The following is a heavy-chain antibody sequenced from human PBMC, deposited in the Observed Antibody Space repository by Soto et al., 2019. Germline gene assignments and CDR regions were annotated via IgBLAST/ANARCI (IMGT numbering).Heavy chain of an antibody. V-gene: IGHV3-30-3*01. D-gene: IGHD3-22*01. CDR3: ARELHYYDRSGYSDY. J-gene: IGHJ4*02. Sequence: GGSLRLSCAASGFSFSSFAMHWVRQAPGKGLEWVAVVSYDGSNKYYADSVKGRFTISRDNSNNTLFLQMNSLRAEDTAVYYCARELHYYDRSGYSDYWSQGTLVTVSS. CDR1: GFSFSSFA. CDR2: VSYDGSNK.